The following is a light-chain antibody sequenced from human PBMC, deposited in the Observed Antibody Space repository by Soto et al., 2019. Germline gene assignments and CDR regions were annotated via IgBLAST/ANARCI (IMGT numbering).Light chain of an antibody. Sequence: EVVLTQSPATLSVSPGDRATLSCRASQYIGSAVAWYHQRSGQAPRLLIFDASIRVPTTPARFSGSVSGTEFTLTIRSLEDEEVAVCFCQRYSDRPRTFGQGTKVEIK. CDR1: QYIGSA. CDR3: QRYSDRPRT. J-gene: IGKJ1*01. CDR2: DAS. V-gene: IGKV3-15*01.